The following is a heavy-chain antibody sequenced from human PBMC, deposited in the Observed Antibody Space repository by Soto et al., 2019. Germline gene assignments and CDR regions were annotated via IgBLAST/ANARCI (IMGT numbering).Heavy chain of an antibody. CDR2: ISSSGYI. D-gene: IGHD2-15*01. Sequence: PGGSLRLSCGASGFNFKSYTINWGRQAPGKRLEWLSSISSSGYIFSTDSVRGRFTISRDNAKNSVYLQINSLRAEDTAVYFCARDCSGGSCYPGMDVWGQGTTVTVSS. CDR1: GFNFKSYT. J-gene: IGHJ6*02. V-gene: IGHV3-21*01. CDR3: ARDCSGGSCYPGMDV.